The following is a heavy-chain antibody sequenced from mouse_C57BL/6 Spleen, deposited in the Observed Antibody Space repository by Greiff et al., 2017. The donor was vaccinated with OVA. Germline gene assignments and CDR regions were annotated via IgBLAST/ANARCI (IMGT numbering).Heavy chain of an antibody. CDR1: GFTFSSYA. V-gene: IGHV5-4*01. CDR3: AREAYYFDY. CDR2: ISDGGSYT. J-gene: IGHJ2*01. Sequence: DVKLVESGGGLVKPGGSLKLSCAASGFTFSSYAMSWVRQTPEKRLEWVATISDGGSYTYYPDNVKGRFTISRDNAKNNLYLQMSHLKSEDTAMYYCAREAYYFDYWGQGTTLTVSS.